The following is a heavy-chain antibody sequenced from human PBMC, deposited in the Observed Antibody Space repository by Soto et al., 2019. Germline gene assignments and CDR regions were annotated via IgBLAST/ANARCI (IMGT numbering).Heavy chain of an antibody. J-gene: IGHJ4*02. Sequence: SETLSLTCTVSNYSISSGYYWGWIRQSPGEGLEWIVSMYHSGTTYYNPSLKSRVTISIDTSKNQFSLKLASVTSADTAVYFCARVAFGPIDYWGQGTLVTVSS. V-gene: IGHV4-38-2*02. CDR3: ARVAFGPIDY. CDR1: NYSISSGYY. CDR2: MYHSGTT. D-gene: IGHD3-16*01.